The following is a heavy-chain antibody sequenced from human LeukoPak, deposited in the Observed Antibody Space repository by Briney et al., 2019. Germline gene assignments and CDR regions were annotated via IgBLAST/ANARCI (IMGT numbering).Heavy chain of an antibody. V-gene: IGHV3-53*01. CDR1: GFTVSSSY. Sequence: GGSLRLSCAASGFTVSSSYISWVRQAPGKGLERVSVIYAGDSTYYADSVKGRFIISRDNSKNTLYLQMNSLRAEDTAVYYCAKFKSSIDYYFDYWGQGTLVTVSS. D-gene: IGHD2-2*01. J-gene: IGHJ4*02. CDR3: AKFKSSIDYYFDY. CDR2: IYAGDST.